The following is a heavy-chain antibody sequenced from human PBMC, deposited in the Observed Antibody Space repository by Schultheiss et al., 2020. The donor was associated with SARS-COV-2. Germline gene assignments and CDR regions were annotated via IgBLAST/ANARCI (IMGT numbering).Heavy chain of an antibody. D-gene: IGHD2-8*01. V-gene: IGHV3-23*01. CDR3: ARDGPYCTNGVCYSSSGMDV. CDR2: ISGSGGST. J-gene: IGHJ6*02. Sequence: GGSLRLSCAASGFTFSSYWMSWVRQAPGKGLEWVSAISGSGGSTYYADSVKGRFTISRDNVNNSLYLQMNSLRAEDTAVYYCARDGPYCTNGVCYSSSGMDVWGQGTTVTVSS. CDR1: GFTFSSYW.